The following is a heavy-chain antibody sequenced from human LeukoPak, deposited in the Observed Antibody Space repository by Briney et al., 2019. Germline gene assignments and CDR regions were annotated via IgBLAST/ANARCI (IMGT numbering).Heavy chain of an antibody. D-gene: IGHD3-9*01. CDR1: GFPFSSYV. Sequence: GGSLRLSCEASGFPFSSYVMSWVHQAPGKGLEWIAYINHNAEMIFYPDFVKGRFTISRDNAKNSLYLQMNALRDEDTAIYYCARDHDWAFDLWGQGTLVTVSS. V-gene: IGHV3-48*02. J-gene: IGHJ4*02. CDR2: INHNAEMI. CDR3: ARDHDWAFDL.